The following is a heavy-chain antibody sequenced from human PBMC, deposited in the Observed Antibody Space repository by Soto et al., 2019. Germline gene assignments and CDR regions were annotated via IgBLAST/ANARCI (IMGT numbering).Heavy chain of an antibody. J-gene: IGHJ4*02. Sequence: PSETLSLTCTASGDSIRSSSYWGWIRQPPGKGLEWIGEINHSGSTNYNPSLKSRVTISVDTSKNQFSLKLTSVTAADTAVYYCARDKITGLFDYWGQGTLVTVSS. CDR1: GDSIRSSSY. D-gene: IGHD2-8*02. CDR2: INHSGST. V-gene: IGHV4-38-2*02. CDR3: ARDKITGLFDY.